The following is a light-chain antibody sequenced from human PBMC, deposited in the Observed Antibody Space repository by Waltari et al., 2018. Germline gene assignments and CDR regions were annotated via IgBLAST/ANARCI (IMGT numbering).Light chain of an antibody. V-gene: IGLV2-11*01. J-gene: IGLJ3*02. CDR3: SSYAGNYTWM. Sequence: QSALTQPRSVSGSPGQSVTISCTGTSSDVGGYNYVSWYQQHPGKVPKIMVYDVTKRPSGVPDRFSVSKSGYTASLTISGLQAEDEADYYCSSYAGNYTWMFGGGTKLTVL. CDR1: SSDVGGYNY. CDR2: DVT.